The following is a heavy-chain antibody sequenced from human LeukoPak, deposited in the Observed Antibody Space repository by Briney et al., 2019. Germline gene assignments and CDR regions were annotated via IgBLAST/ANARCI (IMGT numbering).Heavy chain of an antibody. CDR1: GYTFTTYS. D-gene: IGHD1-14*01. Sequence: ASVKVSCKASGYTFTTYSMHWVRQAPGQRLEWMGWISAYNGNTNYAQKLQGRVTMTTDTSTSTAYMELRSLRSDDTAVYYCARALSEAPDAFDIWGQGTMVTVSS. V-gene: IGHV1-18*01. CDR2: ISAYNGNT. CDR3: ARALSEAPDAFDI. J-gene: IGHJ3*02.